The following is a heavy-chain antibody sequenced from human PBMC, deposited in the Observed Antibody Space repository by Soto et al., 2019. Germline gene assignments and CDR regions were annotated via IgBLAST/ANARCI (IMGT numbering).Heavy chain of an antibody. J-gene: IGHJ4*02. CDR2: IFWDDDK. Sequence: QITLKESGPTLMKPTQTLTLTCTFSGFSLSTRGVGVAWIRQPPGKALEWLALIFWDDDKWYKPSLKSRLTITEDTSKNQVVLIMINMDPVDTATYYCAHRPRGYAYYFDFWGQGTLVTVSS. D-gene: IGHD5-12*01. V-gene: IGHV2-5*02. CDR1: GFSLSTRGVG. CDR3: AHRPRGYAYYFDF.